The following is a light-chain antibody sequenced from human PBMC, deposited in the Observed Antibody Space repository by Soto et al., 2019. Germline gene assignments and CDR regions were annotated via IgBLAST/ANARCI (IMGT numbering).Light chain of an antibody. CDR2: GAS. CDR1: PGVSNY. V-gene: IGKV1-27*01. Sequence: DNQMTQSPSSLSASVGDRVTITCRASPGVSNYLAWYQQQPGKFPMLLIHGASTLKSGVPTRFSGSVSGTYFTITISSLQPEDVATYYCQEYNSAPYTFGPGTRVDIK. J-gene: IGKJ3*01. CDR3: QEYNSAPYT.